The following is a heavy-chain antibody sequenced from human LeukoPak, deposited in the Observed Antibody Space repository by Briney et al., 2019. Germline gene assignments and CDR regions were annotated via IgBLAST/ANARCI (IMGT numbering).Heavy chain of an antibody. Sequence: GGALRLSCAASGFTFSSYGMHWVRQAPGKGLEWVAVISYDGSNKYYADSVKGRFTISRDNSKNTLYLQMNSLRAEDTAVYYCAVHPHGQQLALGYFDYWGQGTLVSVSS. CDR3: AVHPHGQQLALGYFDY. J-gene: IGHJ4*02. D-gene: IGHD6-13*01. V-gene: IGHV3-30*03. CDR2: ISYDGSNK. CDR1: GFTFSSYG.